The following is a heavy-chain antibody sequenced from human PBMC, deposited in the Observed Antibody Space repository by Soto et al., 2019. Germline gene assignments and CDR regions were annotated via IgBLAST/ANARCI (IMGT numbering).Heavy chain of an antibody. CDR1: GGSFSTNE. J-gene: IGHJ5*02. V-gene: IGHV1-69*01. Sequence: QVHLVQSGAEVKRPGSSVKVSCKAFGGSFSTNEIDWVRQAPGQGLGWMGRIFPNVGTADYAQKFQGRLTIIADESTTTVYMELSRLTSADAAVYFCARARYSSRWGTFDSWGQGTQVAVSS. CDR2: IFPNVGTA. CDR3: ARARYSSRWGTFDS. D-gene: IGHD6-19*01.